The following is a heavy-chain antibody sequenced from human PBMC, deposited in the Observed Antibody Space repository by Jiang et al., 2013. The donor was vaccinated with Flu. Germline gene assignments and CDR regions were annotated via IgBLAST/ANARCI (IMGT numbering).Heavy chain of an antibody. CDR2: IDAANGNT. D-gene: IGHD7-27*01. CDR3: ARYKITQMYAGGEDYYDF. J-gene: IGHJ4*02. CDR1: GYTFTSYA. V-gene: IGHV1-3*01. Sequence: SGAEVKKPGASVRVSCKASGYTFTSYAIHWVRQAPGQRFEWMGWIDAANGNTKYSDKLEDRLTMSSDTVASTAYMDLRSLRSEDTAVYYCARYKITQMYAGGEDYYDFWGQGSLVTVTS.